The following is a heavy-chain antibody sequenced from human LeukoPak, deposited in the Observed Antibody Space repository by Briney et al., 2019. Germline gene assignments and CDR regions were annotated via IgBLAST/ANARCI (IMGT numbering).Heavy chain of an antibody. CDR1: GFTVSSNY. Sequence: GGSLRLSCAASGFTVSSNYMSWVRQAPGKGLEWVSVIYSGGSTYYADSVKGRFTISRDNSKNTLYLQMNSLRAEDTAVYYCARVPLGIVVVPAAKSGSPVDVWGKGTTVTVSS. V-gene: IGHV3-66*02. CDR2: IYSGGST. D-gene: IGHD2-2*01. CDR3: ARVPLGIVVVPAAKSGSPVDV. J-gene: IGHJ6*04.